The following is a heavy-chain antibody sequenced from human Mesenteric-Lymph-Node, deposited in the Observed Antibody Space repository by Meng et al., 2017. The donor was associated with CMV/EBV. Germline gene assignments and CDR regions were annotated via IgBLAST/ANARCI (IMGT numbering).Heavy chain of an antibody. D-gene: IGHD5-18*01. J-gene: IGHJ1*01. Sequence: FINYYWTWSRQSPGKGLEWIGEIDHSGSTDYNPSLKSRVTISIDTSKNQFFLKLNSVTAADTAVYYCARGRRGLGIYRYPDTKCFQYWGQGTLVTVSS. V-gene: IGHV4-34*01. CDR3: ARGRRGLGIYRYPDTKCFQY. CDR2: IDHSGST. CDR1: FINYY.